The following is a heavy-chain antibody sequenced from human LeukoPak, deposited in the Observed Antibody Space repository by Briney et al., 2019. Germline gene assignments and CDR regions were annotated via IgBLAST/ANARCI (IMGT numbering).Heavy chain of an antibody. V-gene: IGHV3-11*01. CDR2: ISSSGNTL. CDR3: ARRGVQLQRISWFDP. CDR1: GFTFSDYY. D-gene: IGHD1-1*01. J-gene: IGHJ5*02. Sequence: GGSLRLSCAASGFTFSDYYMSWIRQAPGKGLEWVSYISSSGNTLYYADSVKGRFTISRDNAKNSLYLQMNSLRAEDTAVYYCARRGVQLQRISWFDPWGQGTLVTVSS.